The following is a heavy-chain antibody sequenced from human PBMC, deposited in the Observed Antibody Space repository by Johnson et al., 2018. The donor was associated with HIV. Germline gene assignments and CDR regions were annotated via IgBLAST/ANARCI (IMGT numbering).Heavy chain of an antibody. CDR2: IGTAGDT. V-gene: IGHV3-13*01. J-gene: IGHJ3*02. Sequence: VQLVESGGGLVQPGGSLRLSCAASGFTFSSYDMHWVRQATGKGLELVSAIGTAGDTYYPGSVKGRFTISRENAKNSLYLQMNSLRAGDTAVYYCARYSVSDDAFDIWGQGTMVTVSS. D-gene: IGHD2-21*01. CDR1: GFTFSSYD. CDR3: ARYSVSDDAFDI.